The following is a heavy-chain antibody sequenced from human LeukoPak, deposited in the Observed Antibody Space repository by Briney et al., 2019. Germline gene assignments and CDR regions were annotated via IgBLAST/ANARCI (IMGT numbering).Heavy chain of an antibody. D-gene: IGHD6-13*01. CDR2: IYYSGST. J-gene: IGHJ4*02. CDR1: GGSISSYY. Sequence: PSETLSLTCTVSGGSISSYYWSWIRQPPGKGLEWIGYIYYSGSTDYNPSLKSRVTISVDTSKNQFSLKLSSVTAADTAVYYCASTYSSSWYPFFDYWGQGTLVTVSS. CDR3: ASTYSSSWYPFFDY. V-gene: IGHV4-59*08.